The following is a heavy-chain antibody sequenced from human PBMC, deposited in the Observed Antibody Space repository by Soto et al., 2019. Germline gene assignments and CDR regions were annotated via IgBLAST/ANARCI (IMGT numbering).Heavy chain of an antibody. CDR1: GGTFSSYA. Sequence: ASVKVSCKASGGTFSSYAISWVRQAPGQGLEWMGGIIPIFGTANYAQKFQVRVTITADKSTSTAYMELSSLRSEDTAVYYCAREESSGWYFLFDYWGQGTLVTVPS. CDR2: IIPIFGTA. J-gene: IGHJ4*02. CDR3: AREESSGWYFLFDY. V-gene: IGHV1-69*06. D-gene: IGHD6-19*01.